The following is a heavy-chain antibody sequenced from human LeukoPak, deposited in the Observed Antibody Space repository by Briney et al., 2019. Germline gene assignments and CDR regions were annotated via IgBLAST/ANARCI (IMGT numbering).Heavy chain of an antibody. CDR3: ARGQLELRGDYYGMDV. CDR1: GGTFIKYT. Sequence: SVKVSCKASGGTFIKYTISWVRQRPGQGLEWMGGITPLFGTANYAQKFQGRVTITADESTSTAYMELSSLRSEDTAVYYCARGQLELRGDYYGMDVWGQGTTVTVSS. V-gene: IGHV1-69*13. J-gene: IGHJ6*02. CDR2: ITPLFGTA. D-gene: IGHD1-7*01.